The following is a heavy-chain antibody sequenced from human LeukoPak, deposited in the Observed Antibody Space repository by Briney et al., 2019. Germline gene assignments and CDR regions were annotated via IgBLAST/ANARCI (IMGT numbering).Heavy chain of an antibody. D-gene: IGHD3-10*02. CDR3: AELGITMIGGV. CDR2: ISTSSSYI. V-gene: IGHV3-21*01. CDR1: GFTFSSYG. J-gene: IGHJ6*04. Sequence: GGSLRLSCAASGFTFSSYGMSWVRQAPGKGLEWVSSISTSSSYIYYADSVKGRFTISRDNAKNSLYLQMNSLRAEDTAVYYCAELGITMIGGVWGKGTTVTISS.